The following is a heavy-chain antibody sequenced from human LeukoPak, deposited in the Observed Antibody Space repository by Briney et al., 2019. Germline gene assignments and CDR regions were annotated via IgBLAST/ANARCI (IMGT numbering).Heavy chain of an antibody. CDR1: GFSFTGHY. V-gene: IGHV1-2*02. CDR3: AAPAGGNYYDPFDF. D-gene: IGHD3-22*01. J-gene: IGHJ4*02. Sequence: ASVKASCKTSGFSFTGHYLHWVRQAPGEGLEWMGWINPRTGGTNYDQKFEGRVTMTRDTSTSTAYMELRRLTSDDTAVFYCAAPAGGNYYDPFDFWGQGTLVTVSS. CDR2: INPRTGGT.